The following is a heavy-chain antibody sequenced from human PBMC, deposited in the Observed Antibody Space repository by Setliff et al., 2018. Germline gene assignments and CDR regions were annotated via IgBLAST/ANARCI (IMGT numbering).Heavy chain of an antibody. D-gene: IGHD2-2*01. J-gene: IGHJ6*03. V-gene: IGHV1-69*05. Sequence: SVKVSCKASGGTFRSYGTSWVRQAPGQGLEWMGGIIPNFGTTSYAQKFQGRVTITTDESTNTAYMELSSLRSDDTAVFYCAREVVVVKSAINYYYYMDVWGKGTTVTVSS. CDR2: IIPNFGTT. CDR1: GGTFRSYG. CDR3: AREVVVVKSAINYYYYMDV.